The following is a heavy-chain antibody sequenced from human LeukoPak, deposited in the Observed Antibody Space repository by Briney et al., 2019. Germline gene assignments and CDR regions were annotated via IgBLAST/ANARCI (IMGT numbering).Heavy chain of an antibody. CDR2: IYYSGNT. D-gene: IGHD6-13*01. CDR3: ARIIAAAGWPYYYYYMDV. CDR1: GGSISSSSYY. V-gene: IGHV4-39*07. J-gene: IGHJ6*03. Sequence: SETLSLTCTVSGGSISSSSYYWAWIRQPPGKGLEWIGSIYYSGNTYYKSSLKSRVTIAVDTSKNQFSLKLNSVTAADTAVYYCARIIAAAGWPYYYYYMDVWGKGTTVTVSS.